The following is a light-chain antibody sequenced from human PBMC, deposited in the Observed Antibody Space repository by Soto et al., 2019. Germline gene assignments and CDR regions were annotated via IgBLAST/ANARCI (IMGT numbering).Light chain of an antibody. J-gene: IGLJ2*01. CDR1: SSDVGSYNL. V-gene: IGLV2-23*03. Sequence: QSALTQPASVSGSPGQSITISCTGTSSDVGSYNLVSWYQQHPGKAPKLMIYEGSKRPSGVSNRFSGSKSGNTASLTISGRQAEDEADYSCCSYAGSSTFYVVFGGGTKVTVL. CDR2: EGS. CDR3: CSYAGSSTFYVV.